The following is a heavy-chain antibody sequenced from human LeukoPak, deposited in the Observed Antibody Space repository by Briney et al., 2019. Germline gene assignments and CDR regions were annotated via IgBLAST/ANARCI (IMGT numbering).Heavy chain of an antibody. CDR3: AKDHSSGWSLDY. CDR1: GFTFSSYG. J-gene: IGHJ4*02. V-gene: IGHV3-33*06. Sequence: GRSLRLSCAASGFTFSSYGMHWVHQAPGKGLEWVAVIWYDGSNKYYADSVKGRLTISRDNSKNTLYLQMNSLRAEDTAVYYCAKDHSSGWSLDYWGQGTLVTVSS. CDR2: IWYDGSNK. D-gene: IGHD6-19*01.